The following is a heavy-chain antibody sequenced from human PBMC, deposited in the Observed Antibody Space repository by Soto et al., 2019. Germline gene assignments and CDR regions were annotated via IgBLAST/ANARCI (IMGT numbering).Heavy chain of an antibody. Sequence: EVQLVESGGGLVKPGGSLRLSCAASGFTFSSYSMNWVRQAPGKGLEWVSSISSSSSYIYYADSVKGRFTISRDNAKNSLYRQMNSLRAEDTAVYYCARPGHYYYYDMDFWGKGTPVTVSS. V-gene: IGHV3-21*01. CDR3: ARPGHYYYYDMDF. CDR2: ISSSSSYI. J-gene: IGHJ6*03. CDR1: GFTFSSYS.